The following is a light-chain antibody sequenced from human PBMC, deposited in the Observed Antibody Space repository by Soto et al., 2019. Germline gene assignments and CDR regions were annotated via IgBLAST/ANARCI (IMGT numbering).Light chain of an antibody. CDR1: QSISSY. CDR2: AAS. J-gene: IGKJ5*01. CDR3: QQSYSTLT. V-gene: IGKV1-39*01. Sequence: DMQMTQSQSSLSASVGDRVTITCRASQSISSYLNWYQQKPGKAPKLLIYAASSLQSGVPSRFSGSGSGTDFTLTISSLQPEDIATYYCQQSYSTLTFGQTTRLAVK.